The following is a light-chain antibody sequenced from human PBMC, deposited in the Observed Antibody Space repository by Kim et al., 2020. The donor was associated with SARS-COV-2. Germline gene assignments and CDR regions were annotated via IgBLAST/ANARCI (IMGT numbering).Light chain of an antibody. CDR2: DVN. Sequence: QSALTQPPSASGSPGQSVTISCTGTSSDVGGYNFVSWHQQHPGKAPKLIIYDVNKRPSGVPNRFSGSKSGNTASLTVSGLQAEDEADYYCSSYAGTNNLYVVGTGTKVTGL. CDR3: SSYAGTNNLYV. CDR1: SSDVGGYNF. J-gene: IGLJ1*01. V-gene: IGLV2-8*01.